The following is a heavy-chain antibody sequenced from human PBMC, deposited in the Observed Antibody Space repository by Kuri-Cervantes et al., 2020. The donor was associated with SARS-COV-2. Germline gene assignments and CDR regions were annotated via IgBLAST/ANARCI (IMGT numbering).Heavy chain of an antibody. Sequence: LRLSCAASGGSISSGGYSWSWIRQPPGKGLEWIGYIYHSGSTYFNPSLKSRVTLSADRSKNQFSLNLTSVTAADTAVYYCARVDSSLTIDYWGQGTLVTVSS. CDR3: ARVDSSLTIDY. D-gene: IGHD6-13*01. V-gene: IGHV4-30-2*01. CDR1: GGSISSGGYS. J-gene: IGHJ4*02. CDR2: IYHSGST.